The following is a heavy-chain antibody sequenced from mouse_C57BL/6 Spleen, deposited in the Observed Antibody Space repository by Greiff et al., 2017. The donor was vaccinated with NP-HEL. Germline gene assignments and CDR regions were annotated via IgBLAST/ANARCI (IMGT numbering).Heavy chain of an antibody. CDR3: ARRDFLYYGSRNYAMDY. D-gene: IGHD1-1*01. CDR1: GYTFTDYN. J-gene: IGHJ4*01. V-gene: IGHV1-18*01. Sequence: EVQLVESGPELVKPGASVKIPCKASGYTFTDYNMDWVKQSHGKSLEWIGDINPNNGGTIYNQKFKGKATLTVDKSSSTAYMELRSLTSEDTAVYYCARRDFLYYGSRNYAMDYWGQGTSVTVSS. CDR2: INPNNGGT.